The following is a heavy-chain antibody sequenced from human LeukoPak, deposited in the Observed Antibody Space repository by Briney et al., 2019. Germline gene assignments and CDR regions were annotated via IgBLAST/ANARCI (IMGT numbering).Heavy chain of an antibody. CDR2: IKQDGSEK. D-gene: IGHD3-10*01. CDR3: ARGLLWFGESYGMDV. J-gene: IGHJ6*04. V-gene: IGHV3-7*03. CDR1: GFTFSSYW. Sequence: GGSLRLSCAASGFTFSSYWMSWVRQAPGKGLEWVANIKQDGSEKYYVDSVKGRFTIFRDNAKNSLYLQMNSLRAEDTAVYYCARGLLWFGESYGMDVWGKGTTVTVSS.